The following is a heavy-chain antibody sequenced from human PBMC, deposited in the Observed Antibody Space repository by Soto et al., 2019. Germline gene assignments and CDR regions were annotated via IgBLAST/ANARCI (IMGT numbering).Heavy chain of an antibody. CDR3: ARETHFIDY. Sequence: VQLVESGGDLVQPGGSLRLSCAASGFTFSSYEMNWVRQAPGKGLEWVSYISSTGTYMDYADSVKGRFTISRDNAKNSLFLQLNSLRDEDTAVYYCARETHFIDYWGQGTLVSVSA. CDR1: GFTFSSYE. J-gene: IGHJ4*02. V-gene: IGHV3-48*03. CDR2: ISSTGTYM.